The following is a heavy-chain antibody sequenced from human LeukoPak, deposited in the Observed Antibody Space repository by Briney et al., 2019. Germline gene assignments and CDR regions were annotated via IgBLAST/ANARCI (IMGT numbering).Heavy chain of an antibody. Sequence: GGSLRLSCTVSGFTVSSDSMSWVRQAPGEGLGWVSFIYSGGSTHYSDSVKGRFTISRDNSKNTLYLQMNSLRAEDTAVYYCATYRQVLLPFESWGQGTLVTVSS. V-gene: IGHV3-53*01. CDR2: IYSGGST. CDR3: ATYRQVLLPFES. D-gene: IGHD2-8*02. CDR1: GFTVSSDS. J-gene: IGHJ4*02.